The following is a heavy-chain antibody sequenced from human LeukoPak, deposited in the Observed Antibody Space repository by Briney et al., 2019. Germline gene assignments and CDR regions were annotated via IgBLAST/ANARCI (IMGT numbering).Heavy chain of an antibody. D-gene: IGHD1-20*01. Sequence: PGGSLRLSCAASGFTFSSYAMSWVRQAPGKGLEWVANINQDGSEKYYVASVRGRFPISRDNAKKSLYLQMNSLRAEDRAVYYCVVEVITESYGDFDFWGQGTMVTVSS. V-gene: IGHV3-7*01. J-gene: IGHJ3*01. CDR3: VVEVITESYGDFDF. CDR2: INQDGSEK. CDR1: GFTFSSYA.